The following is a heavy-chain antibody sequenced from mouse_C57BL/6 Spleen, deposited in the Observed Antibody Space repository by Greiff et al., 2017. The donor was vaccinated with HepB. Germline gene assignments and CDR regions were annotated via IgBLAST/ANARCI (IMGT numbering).Heavy chain of an antibody. CDR2: ISYDGSN. J-gene: IGHJ3*01. V-gene: IGHV3-6*01. CDR3: ERERATNEKEEERKGTWFAY. Sequence: DVQLQESGPGLVKPSQSLSLTCSVTGYSITSGYYWNWIRQFPGNKLEWMGYISYDGSNNYNPSLKNRISITRDTSKNKFYLKLNSVTTEETAKKDRERERATNEKEEERKGTWFAYWGLGTLVTVCA. CDR1: GYSITSGYY.